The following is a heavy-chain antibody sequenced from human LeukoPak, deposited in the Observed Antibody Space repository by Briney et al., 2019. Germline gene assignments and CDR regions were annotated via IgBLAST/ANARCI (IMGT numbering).Heavy chain of an antibody. V-gene: IGHV1-2*02. J-gene: IGHJ4*02. D-gene: IGHD3-9*01. Sequence: ASAKVSCWASGYTTTSNYMNSVRQDARRELEWMGWINNNSGGTNYAQKFQGRVTMTRDTSISTAYMQLSRLRSDDTAVYYCARGPLLRYFDWLLLGYWGQGTLVTVSS. CDR3: ARGPLLRYFDWLLLGY. CDR2: INNNSGGT. CDR1: GYTTTSNY.